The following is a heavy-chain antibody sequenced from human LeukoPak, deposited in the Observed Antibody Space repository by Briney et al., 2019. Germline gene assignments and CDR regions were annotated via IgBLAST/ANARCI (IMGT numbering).Heavy chain of an antibody. CDR3: AREGYDFWSGYSPHWFDP. Sequence: PSETLSLTCTVSGGSISSYYWSWIRQPPGKGLEWIGYIYYSGSTNYNPSLKSRVTISVDTSKNQFSLKLSSVTAADTAVYYCAREGYDFWSGYSPHWFDPWGQGTLVTVSS. CDR2: IYYSGST. CDR1: GGSISSYY. D-gene: IGHD3-3*01. J-gene: IGHJ5*02. V-gene: IGHV4-59*01.